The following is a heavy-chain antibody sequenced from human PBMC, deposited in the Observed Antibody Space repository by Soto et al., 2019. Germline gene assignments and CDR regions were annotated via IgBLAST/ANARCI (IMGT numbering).Heavy chain of an antibody. CDR1: GYTFSSYY. D-gene: IGHD3-3*01. V-gene: IGHV1-46*01. CDR2: IHPSSGKT. CDR3: ARSGFYSYYVMDV. J-gene: IGHJ6*02. Sequence: GASVKVSCKASGYTFSSYYIQWVRQAPGQGLEWMAIIHPSSGKTTYAQRFQDRVALTRDTSTSTVDMGLSSLRSEDTAVYFCARSGFYSYYVMDVWGQGTTVTVSS.